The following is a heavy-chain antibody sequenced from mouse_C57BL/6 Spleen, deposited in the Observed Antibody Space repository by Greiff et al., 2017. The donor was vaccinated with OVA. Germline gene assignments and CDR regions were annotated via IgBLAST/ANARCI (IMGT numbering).Heavy chain of an antibody. J-gene: IGHJ3*01. D-gene: IGHD2-3*01. Sequence: VHLVESGAELARPGASVKLSCKASGYTFTSYGISWVKQRTGQGLEWIGEIYPRSGNTYYNEKFKGKATLTADKSSSTAYMELRSLTSEDSAVYFCARGGKDGYFHWGQGTLVTVSA. V-gene: IGHV1-81*01. CDR1: GYTFTSYG. CDR2: IYPRSGNT. CDR3: ARGGKDGYFH.